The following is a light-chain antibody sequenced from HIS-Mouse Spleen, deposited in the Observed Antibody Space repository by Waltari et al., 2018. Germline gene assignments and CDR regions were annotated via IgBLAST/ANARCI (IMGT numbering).Light chain of an antibody. V-gene: IGLV2-23*01. CDR1: SSDVGSYNL. CDR2: EGS. CDR3: CSYAGSSTWV. Sequence: QSALTQPASVSGSPGQSITISCTGTSSDVGSYNLVSWYQQHPGKAPKLMIYEGSKRRSGGSNRFSGSKSGNTASLTIAGLQAEDEADYYCCSYAGSSTWVFGGGTKLTVL. J-gene: IGLJ3*02.